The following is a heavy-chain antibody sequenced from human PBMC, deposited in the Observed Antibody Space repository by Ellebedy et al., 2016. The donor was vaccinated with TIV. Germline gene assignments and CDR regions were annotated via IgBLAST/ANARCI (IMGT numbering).Heavy chain of an antibody. V-gene: IGHV4-4*07. CDR3: ARGGSFANF. CDR2: IYTSGNT. J-gene: IGHJ4*02. D-gene: IGHD1-26*01. Sequence: MPSETLSLTCTVSGASLSSAYGSWIRQSAGKGLEWIGRIYTSGNTNYNPSLKSRVTMSVYTSKNHFSLKLTSVTAADTARYYCARGGSFANFWGQGILVTVSS. CDR1: GASLSSAY.